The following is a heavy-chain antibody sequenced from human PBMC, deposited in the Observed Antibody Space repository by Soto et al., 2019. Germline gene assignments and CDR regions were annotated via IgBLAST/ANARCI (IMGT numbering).Heavy chain of an antibody. Sequence: GASVKVSCKASGGTFSNYAISWVRQAPGQGLEWMGGIIPIFGTANYAQKFQGRVTITADESTSTAYMELSSLRSEDTAVYYCARDWAQGTVATDYGMDVWGQGTTVTVSS. J-gene: IGHJ6*02. CDR3: ARDWAQGTVATDYGMDV. CDR2: IIPIFGTA. CDR1: GGTFSNYA. V-gene: IGHV1-69*13. D-gene: IGHD5-12*01.